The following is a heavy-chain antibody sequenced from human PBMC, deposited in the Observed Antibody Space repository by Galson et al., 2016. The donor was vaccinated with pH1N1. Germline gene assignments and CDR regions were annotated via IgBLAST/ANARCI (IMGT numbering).Heavy chain of an antibody. V-gene: IGHV3-23*01. CDR1: GSNSDYN. CDR2: ISGSGVRK. CDR3: AKGGYGDYGLDVFDI. J-gene: IGHJ3*02. D-gene: IGHD4-17*01. Sequence: SLRLSCAASGSNSDYNMNWVRLAPGKGLEWVSSISGSGVRKHYADSVQGRFTISRDNSKTTLYLQTNSLRAGDTALYFCAKGGYGDYGLDVFDIWGQGTMVIVSS.